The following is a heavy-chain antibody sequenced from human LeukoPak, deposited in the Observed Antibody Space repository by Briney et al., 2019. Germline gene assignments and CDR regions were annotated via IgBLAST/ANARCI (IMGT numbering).Heavy chain of an antibody. CDR2: ISSSSSYI. CDR1: GFTFSSYG. J-gene: IGHJ4*02. V-gene: IGHV3-21*01. Sequence: GGSLRVSCAASGFTFSSYGMHWVRQAPGKGLEWVSSISSSSSYIYYADSVKGRFTISRDNAKNSLYLQMNSLRAEDTAVYYCAREGVTDYYDSSGYSDYWGQGTLVTVSS. D-gene: IGHD3-22*01. CDR3: AREGVTDYYDSSGYSDY.